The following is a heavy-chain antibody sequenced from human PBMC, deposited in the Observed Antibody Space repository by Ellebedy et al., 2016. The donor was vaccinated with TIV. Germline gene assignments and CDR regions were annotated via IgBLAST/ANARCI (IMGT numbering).Heavy chain of an antibody. D-gene: IGHD3-22*01. CDR3: ARVKYYDSSGYDYFSSSFDP. CDR1: GDSISRRPYY. J-gene: IGHJ5*02. CDR2: INHRGST. Sequence: MPSETLSLTCTVSGDSISRRPYYWGWIRQPPGKGLEWIGEINHRGSTNYNPSLKSLVTISVDTSKNQFSLKLSSVTAADTAVYYCARVKYYDSSGYDYFSSSFDPWGQGTLVTVSS. V-gene: IGHV4-39*07.